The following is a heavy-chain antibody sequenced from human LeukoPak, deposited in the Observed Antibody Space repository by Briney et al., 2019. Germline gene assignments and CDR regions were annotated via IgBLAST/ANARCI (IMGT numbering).Heavy chain of an antibody. V-gene: IGHV4-39*07. Sequence: TSETLSLTCTVSGGSISSSSYYWGWIRQPPGKGLEWIGSIYYSGSTYYNPSLKSRVTISVDTPKNQFSLKLSSVTAADTAVYYCASFSAQVVPAASPFDYWGQGTLVTVSS. CDR3: ASFSAQVVPAASPFDY. CDR2: IYYSGST. CDR1: GGSISSSSYY. J-gene: IGHJ4*02. D-gene: IGHD2-2*01.